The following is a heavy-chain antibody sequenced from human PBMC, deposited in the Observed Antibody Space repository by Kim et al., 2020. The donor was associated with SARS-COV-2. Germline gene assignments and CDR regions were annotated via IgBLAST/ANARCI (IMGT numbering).Heavy chain of an antibody. CDR3: ARCIRWFDP. J-gene: IGHJ5*02. CDR2: IYYSGST. V-gene: IGHV4-39*07. CDR1: GGSISSSSYY. D-gene: IGHD1-20*01. Sequence: SETLSLTCTVSGGSISSSSYYWGWIRQPPGKGLEWIGSIYYSGSTYYNPSLKSRVTISVDTSKNQFSLKLSSVTAADTAVYYCARCIRWFDPWGQGTPVTVSS.